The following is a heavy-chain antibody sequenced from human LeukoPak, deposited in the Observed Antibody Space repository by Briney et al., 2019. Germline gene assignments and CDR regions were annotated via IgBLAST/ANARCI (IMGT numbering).Heavy chain of an antibody. CDR2: LSGSGGST. Sequence: PGGSLRLSCAASGFTFSSYGMHWVRQAPGKGLEWVSALSGSGGSTYYADSVKGRFTISRDNSNNTLYLQMHSLRAEDTAVYYCARDGSGFVYWGQGTLVTVSS. CDR1: GFTFSSYG. V-gene: IGHV3-23*01. J-gene: IGHJ4*02. D-gene: IGHD6-19*01. CDR3: ARDGSGFVY.